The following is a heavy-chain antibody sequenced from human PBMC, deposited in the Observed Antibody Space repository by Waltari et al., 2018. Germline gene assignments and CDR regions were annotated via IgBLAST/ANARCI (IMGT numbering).Heavy chain of an antibody. Sequence: QLQLQESGPGLVKPSETLSLSCSVSGGSITSNRHYWGWSRQPPGQGLGWLGTISYNGANYSSPSVRGRVTVSRDTSMNQLSLKLGSVTAADTAVYYCATYIGASIGTAAFDVWGQGTMVTVSS. D-gene: IGHD5-12*01. J-gene: IGHJ3*01. V-gene: IGHV4-39*01. CDR1: GGSITSNRHY. CDR2: ISYNGAN. CDR3: ATYIGASIGTAAFDV.